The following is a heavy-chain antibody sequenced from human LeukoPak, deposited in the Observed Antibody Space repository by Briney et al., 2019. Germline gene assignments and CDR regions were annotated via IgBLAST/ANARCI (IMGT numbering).Heavy chain of an antibody. D-gene: IGHD6-13*01. J-gene: IGHJ5*02. CDR3: ATRGIAAA. CDR1: GFTFSSYS. V-gene: IGHV3-23*03. CDR2: IGGGGDTST. Sequence: GGSLRLSCATSGFTFSSYSMSWVSQAPGKGLEWVSVIGGGGDTSTYYADSVKGRFTISRDNSKNTLYLHMNSLRAEDTAVYYCATRGIAAAWGQGTLVTVSS.